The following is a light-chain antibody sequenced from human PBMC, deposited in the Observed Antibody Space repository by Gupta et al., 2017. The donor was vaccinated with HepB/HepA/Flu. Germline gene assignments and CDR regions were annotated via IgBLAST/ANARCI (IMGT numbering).Light chain of an antibody. CDR2: GND. CDR3: QSYDSSLYV. J-gene: IGLJ1*01. CDR1: SSNIGAGYD. V-gene: IGLV1-40*01. Sequence: GQRVTISCTGSSSNIGAGYDVHWYRQVPGTGPKVLVYGNDKRAWGVPDRFSGSRSGTSASLAITGLQAEDEADYYCQSYDSSLYVLGSGTRVIVL.